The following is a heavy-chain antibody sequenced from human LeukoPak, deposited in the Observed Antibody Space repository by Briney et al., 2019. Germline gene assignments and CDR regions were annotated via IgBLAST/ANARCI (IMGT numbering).Heavy chain of an antibody. D-gene: IGHD3-22*01. V-gene: IGHV4-38-2*02. CDR2: FYHSGNT. Sequence: SETLSLTCTVSGYSISTGYCWGWIRQPPGKGLEWIGDFYHSGNTYYNPSLKSRLTISVDTSRNQFSLTVSSVTAADTAVYYCARVRYFDTSGYYYDFDSWGQGTLVTVSS. CDR3: ARVRYFDTSGYYYDFDS. J-gene: IGHJ4*02. CDR1: GYSISTGYC.